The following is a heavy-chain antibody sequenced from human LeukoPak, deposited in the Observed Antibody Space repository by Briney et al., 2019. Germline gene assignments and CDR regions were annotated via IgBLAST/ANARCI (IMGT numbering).Heavy chain of an antibody. V-gene: IGHV3-48*03. D-gene: IGHD6-19*01. Sequence: GGSLRLSCAVSEFPFSFYEMNWVRQAPGEGLEWVSNIGSSGTNRYYADSVKGRFSISRDNAKSSLYLQMNSLRVEDTAVYYCALLAVASDFDYWGQGALVTVSS. CDR2: IGSSGTNR. J-gene: IGHJ4*02. CDR1: EFPFSFYE. CDR3: ALLAVASDFDY.